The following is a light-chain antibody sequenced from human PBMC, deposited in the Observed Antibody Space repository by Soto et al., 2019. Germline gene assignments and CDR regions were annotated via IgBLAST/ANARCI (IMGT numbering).Light chain of an antibody. Sequence: IVLTQSPGTLSLSPGERATLSCRASQIVGGDTLAWFQQRPDQAPRLVIYGASNRAAGIPDRFSGSGSGTDFTLTVSRLEPEDFAMYYCQQYHWAPDTFGQGTRLEIK. CDR2: GAS. J-gene: IGKJ5*01. CDR3: QQYHWAPDT. CDR1: QIVGGDT. V-gene: IGKV3-20*01.